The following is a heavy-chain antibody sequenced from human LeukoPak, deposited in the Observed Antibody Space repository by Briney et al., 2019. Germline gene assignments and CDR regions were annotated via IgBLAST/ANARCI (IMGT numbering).Heavy chain of an antibody. J-gene: IGHJ4*01. D-gene: IGHD3-10*01. CDR1: GGSISSSSYY. Sequence: PSETLSLTCTVSGGSISSSSYYWGWIRQPPGKGLEWIGSIYYSGSTYYNPSLKSRVTISVDTSKNQFSLKLSSVTAADPAVYYCASHPRVLLWFGEYPYYFDYWGQGTLVTVSS. CDR2: IYYSGST. CDR3: ASHPRVLLWFGEYPYYFDY. V-gene: IGHV4-39*01.